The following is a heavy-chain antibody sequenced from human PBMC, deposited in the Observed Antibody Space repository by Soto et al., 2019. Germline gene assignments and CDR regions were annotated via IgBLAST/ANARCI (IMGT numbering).Heavy chain of an antibody. CDR2: IYWNDDK. CDR3: AYIGLLTAGLGYDAFNI. Sequence: SGPTLVKPTQTLTLTCTFSGFSLSTGGVGVGWLRQPPGKALEWLALIYWNDDKNYSPSLKSRLTINKDTSKNQVFLRMTNMDPVDTATYYCAYIGLLTAGLGYDAFNIWGQGTMVTVSS. D-gene: IGHD6-13*01. J-gene: IGHJ3*02. V-gene: IGHV2-5*01. CDR1: GFSLSTGGVG.